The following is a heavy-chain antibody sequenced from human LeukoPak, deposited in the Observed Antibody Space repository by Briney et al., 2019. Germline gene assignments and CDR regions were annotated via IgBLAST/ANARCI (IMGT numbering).Heavy chain of an antibody. CDR3: ARAYYDILTGYYPFDY. V-gene: IGHV3-48*04. D-gene: IGHD3-9*01. J-gene: IGHJ4*02. CDR1: GFTFSSYW. Sequence: PGGSLRLSCAASGFTFSSYWMSWVRQAPGKGLEWVSYISSSGSTIYYADSVKGRFTISRDNAKNSLYLQMNSLRAEDTAVYYCARAYYDILTGYYPFDYWGQGTLVTVSS. CDR2: ISSSGSTI.